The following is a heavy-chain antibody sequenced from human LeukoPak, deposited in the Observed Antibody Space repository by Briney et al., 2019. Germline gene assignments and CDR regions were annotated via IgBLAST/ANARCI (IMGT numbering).Heavy chain of an antibody. J-gene: IGHJ4*02. CDR1: GFTFSSYV. CDR3: ARAHHTSYFDY. V-gene: IGHV3-23*01. D-gene: IGHD3-16*01. CDR2: ISSSGGST. Sequence: GGSLRLSCAASGFTFSSYVMSWVRQAPGKGLEWVSGISSSGGSTYYADSVKGRFTISRDNSKNTLYLQMNSLRAEDTAVYYCARAHHTSYFDYWGQGTLVTVSS.